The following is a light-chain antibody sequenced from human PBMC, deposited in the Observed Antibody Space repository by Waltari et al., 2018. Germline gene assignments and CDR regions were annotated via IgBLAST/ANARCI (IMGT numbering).Light chain of an antibody. J-gene: IGLJ2*01. V-gene: IGLV7-46*01. CDR1: TGAVTSGHY. CDR2: DTS. Sequence: QAVVTQEPSLTVSPGGTVTLPCGSSTGAVTSGHYPSWFQQKPGQAPRTLIYDTSNKPSWTPARFSGSLLGGKAALTLSGAQPEDEANYYCFLSYSGAVIFGGGTKLTVL. CDR3: FLSYSGAVI.